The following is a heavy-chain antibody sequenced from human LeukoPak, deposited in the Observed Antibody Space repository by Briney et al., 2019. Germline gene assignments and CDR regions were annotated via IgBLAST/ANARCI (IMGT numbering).Heavy chain of an antibody. CDR3: AGGDPFNYYMDV. V-gene: IGHV1-69*05. Sequence: GASVKVSCKASGGTFSGYAISWVRQAPGQGMGWMGGLIPLTGTTNCTRRFQGRITITTDESPTTPYMKLSGLTFEDTAVYYCAGGDPFNYYMDVWGRGTPVTV. CDR1: GGTFSGYA. J-gene: IGHJ6*03. D-gene: IGHD4-17*01. CDR2: LIPLTGTT.